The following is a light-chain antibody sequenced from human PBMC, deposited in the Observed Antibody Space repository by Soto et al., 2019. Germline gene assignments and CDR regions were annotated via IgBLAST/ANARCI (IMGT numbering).Light chain of an antibody. Sequence: QSVLTQPPSVSGAPGQRVTISCTGSSSNIGAGYDVHWYQPLPGTAPKPLIYGNSNRPSGVPDRFSGSKSGTSASLAITGLQAEDEADYYCQSYDSSLSALVFGGGTKLTVL. CDR3: QSYDSSLSALV. J-gene: IGLJ2*01. CDR1: SSNIGAGYD. CDR2: GNS. V-gene: IGLV1-40*01.